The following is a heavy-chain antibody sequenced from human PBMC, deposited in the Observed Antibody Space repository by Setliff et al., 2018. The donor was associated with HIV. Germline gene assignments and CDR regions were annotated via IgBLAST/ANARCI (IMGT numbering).Heavy chain of an antibody. D-gene: IGHD3-3*01. CDR2: ISSSGSTI. Sequence: PGESLRLSCAASGFTFSSYEMNWVRQAPGKGLEWVSYISSSGSTIYYADSVKGRFTISRDNAKNSLYLQMNSLRAEDTAVYYCARERVLETYYNFWSGSDNWFDPWGQGTLVTVSS. CDR1: GFTFSSYE. J-gene: IGHJ5*02. V-gene: IGHV3-48*03. CDR3: ARERVLETYYNFWSGSDNWFDP.